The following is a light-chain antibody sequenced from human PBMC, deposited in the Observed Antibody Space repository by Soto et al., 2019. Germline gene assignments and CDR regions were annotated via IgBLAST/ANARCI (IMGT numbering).Light chain of an antibody. CDR2: EVS. CDR3: SSYTSSVSYV. CDR1: SSDVGGYNY. V-gene: IGLV2-14*01. J-gene: IGLJ1*01. Sequence: QSALTQPASVSGSPGQSITISCTGTSSDVGGYNYVSWYQQHPGKAPKFIIYEVSNRPSGVSNRLSGSKSGNTASLTISGLQAEDEADYYCSSYTSSVSYVFGTGTKLTVL.